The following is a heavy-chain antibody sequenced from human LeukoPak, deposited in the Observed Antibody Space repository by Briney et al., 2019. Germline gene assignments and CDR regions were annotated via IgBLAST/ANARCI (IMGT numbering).Heavy chain of an antibody. Sequence: GGSLRLSCAASGFSVSSNYMSWVRQAPGKGLEWVSVTYSGGSTYYADSVKGRFTISRDNSKNTLYLQMNSLRAEDTAVYYCARVRWIAAAGTPLGFDYWGQGTLVTVSS. CDR1: GFSVSSNY. J-gene: IGHJ4*02. CDR3: ARVRWIAAAGTPLGFDY. CDR2: TYSGGST. V-gene: IGHV3-66*01. D-gene: IGHD6-13*01.